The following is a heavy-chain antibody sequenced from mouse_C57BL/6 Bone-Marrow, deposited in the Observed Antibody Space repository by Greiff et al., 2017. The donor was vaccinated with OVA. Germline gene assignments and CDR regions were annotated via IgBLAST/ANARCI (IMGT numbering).Heavy chain of an antibody. CDR3: ARALSMITTGYYFDY. D-gene: IGHD2-4*01. CDR2: IDPSDSYT. V-gene: IGHV1-69*01. Sequence: QVHVKQPGAELVMPGASVKLSCKASGYTFTSYWMHWVKQRPGQGLEWIGEIDPSDSYTNYNQKFKGKSTLTVDNSSSTAYMQLSSLTSEDTAVYYCARALSMITTGYYFDYWGQGTTLTVSS. J-gene: IGHJ2*01. CDR1: GYTFTSYW.